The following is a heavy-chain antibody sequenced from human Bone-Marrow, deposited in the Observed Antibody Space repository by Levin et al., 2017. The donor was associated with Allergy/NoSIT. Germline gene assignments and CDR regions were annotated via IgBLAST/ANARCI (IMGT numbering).Heavy chain of an antibody. V-gene: IGHV3-20*01. Sequence: RSGGSLRLSCAASGFTFSDSGMNWVRQVPGKGLEWVAGINWRGAEIGYADSVKGRFTISRDNAKNSLYLQMTNLRAADTAFYHCVRVVEVAFTDWFDRWGQGTLVTVSS. CDR1: GFTFSDSG. D-gene: IGHD2-15*01. CDR3: VRVVEVAFTDWFDR. CDR2: INWRGAEI. J-gene: IGHJ5*02.